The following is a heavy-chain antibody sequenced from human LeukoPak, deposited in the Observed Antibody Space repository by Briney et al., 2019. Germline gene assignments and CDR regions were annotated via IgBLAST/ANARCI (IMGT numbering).Heavy chain of an antibody. J-gene: IGHJ4*02. CDR3: AKDSSLTYYYDSSGYNLDY. D-gene: IGHD3-22*01. Sequence: PGGSLRLSCAASGFTFSSYGMHWVRQAPGKGLEWVAVISYDGSNKYYADSVKGRFTISRDNSKNTLYLQMNSLRAEDTAVYYCAKDSSLTYYYDSSGYNLDYWGQGTLVTVSS. CDR1: GFTFSSYG. CDR2: ISYDGSNK. V-gene: IGHV3-30*18.